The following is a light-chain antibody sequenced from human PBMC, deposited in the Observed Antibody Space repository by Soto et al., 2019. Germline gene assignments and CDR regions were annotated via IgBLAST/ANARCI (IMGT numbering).Light chain of an antibody. CDR3: QQYNNWPWT. CDR2: DAS. CDR1: QSVSSK. Sequence: EIVMTQSPGTLSVSPGERVTLSCRASQSVSSKLVWYQRKPGQTPRLLIYDASTRVTGVPGRFSGSGSGTESTLTISSLQSEDFAVYYCQQYNNWPWTFGQGTKVDIK. V-gene: IGKV3-15*01. J-gene: IGKJ1*01.